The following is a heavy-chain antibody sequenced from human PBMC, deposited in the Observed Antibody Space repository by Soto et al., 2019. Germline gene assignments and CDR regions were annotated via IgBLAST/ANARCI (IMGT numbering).Heavy chain of an antibody. V-gene: IGHV3-30*18. CDR2: ISYDGSNK. J-gene: IGHJ4*02. D-gene: IGHD2-15*01. CDR3: AKMVGYCSGGNCYPAPFDY. CDR1: GFTFSSYG. Sequence: PGGSLRLSCAASGFTFSSYGMHWVRQAPGKGLEWVAVISYDGSNKYYADSVKGRFTISRDNSKNTLYLQMNSLRPEDTAVYYCAKMVGYCSGGNCYPAPFDYWGQGTLVTVSS.